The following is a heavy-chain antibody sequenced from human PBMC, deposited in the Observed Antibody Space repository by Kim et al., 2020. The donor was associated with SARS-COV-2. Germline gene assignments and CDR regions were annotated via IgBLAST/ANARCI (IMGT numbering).Heavy chain of an antibody. D-gene: IGHD3-10*01. CDR2: INCGTGNT. CDR3: PSEGGFSGRTQDGMDV. V-gene: IGHV1-3*01. CDR1: GYTFTTYA. Sequence: ASVKVSCKASGYTFTTYAMHWVRQAPGQRPEWMGWINCGTGNTKYSQRFQDRITITRDTSTSSAYMELRSLRSEDTSVYYCPSEGGFSGRTQDGMDVWGQGTTVTVSS. J-gene: IGHJ6*02.